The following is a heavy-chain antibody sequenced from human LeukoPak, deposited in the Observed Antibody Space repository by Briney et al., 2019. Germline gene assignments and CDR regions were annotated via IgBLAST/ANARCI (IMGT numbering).Heavy chain of an antibody. Sequence: GGSLRLSCAASGFTFSSYAMHWVRQAPGKGLEWVAVISYDGSNKYYADSVKGRFTISRDNSKNTLYLQMNSLRAEDTAVYYCARGLFTSYMDVWGKGTTVTVSS. CDR1: GFTFSSYA. CDR3: ARGLFTSYMDV. CDR2: ISYDGSNK. J-gene: IGHJ6*03. V-gene: IGHV3-30*04.